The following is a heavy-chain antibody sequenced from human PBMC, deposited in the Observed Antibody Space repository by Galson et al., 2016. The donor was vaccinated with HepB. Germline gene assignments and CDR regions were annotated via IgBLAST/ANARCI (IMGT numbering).Heavy chain of an antibody. V-gene: IGHV3-30*18. J-gene: IGHJ4*02. CDR2: ISTDGTNT. CDR3: AKRRRGGNWLQLDE. Sequence: SLRLSCAASGFRFSDYAMHWLRQAPGQGLEWVAAISTDGTNTQYSESVKGRFTISRDSSKNTLNLQMNSLRIEGTAVYYCAKRRRGGNWLQLDEWGQGTLVAVSS. CDR1: GFRFSDYA. D-gene: IGHD1-1*01.